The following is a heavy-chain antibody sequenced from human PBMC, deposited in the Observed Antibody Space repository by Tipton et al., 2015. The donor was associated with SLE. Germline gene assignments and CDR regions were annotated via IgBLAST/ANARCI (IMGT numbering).Heavy chain of an antibody. CDR2: IYYSGST. D-gene: IGHD6-13*01. CDR3: ARVVYSFSDAFDI. V-gene: IGHV4-4*02. CDR1: GDSISSDHW. Sequence: TLSLTCSVSGDSISSDHWWSWVRQAPGEALEWIADIYYSGSTNYFPSLENRVTISVDPSKNQFSLRLTSLTAADTAVYYCARVVYSFSDAFDIWGQGTLVTVSS. J-gene: IGHJ3*02.